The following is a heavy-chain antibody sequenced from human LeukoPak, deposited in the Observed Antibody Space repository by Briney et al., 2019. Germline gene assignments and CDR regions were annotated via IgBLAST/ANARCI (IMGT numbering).Heavy chain of an antibody. V-gene: IGHV1-18*01. CDR1: GYTFTNFG. J-gene: IGHJ3*02. CDR2: ISAYNGNT. Sequence: ASVKVSCKASGYTFTNFGISWVRQAPGQGLEWMGWISAYNGNTNYEQKLQGRVTMTTDTSTSTAYMDLRSLRSDDTAVYYCARDRKEDAFDIWGQGTMVTVSS. CDR3: ARDRKEDAFDI.